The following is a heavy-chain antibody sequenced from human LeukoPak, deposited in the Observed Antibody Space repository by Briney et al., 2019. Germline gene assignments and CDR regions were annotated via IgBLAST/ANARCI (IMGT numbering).Heavy chain of an antibody. CDR3: ARDGSLPDY. CDR2: IISDGSST. CDR1: GFTFSNYW. Sequence: PGGSLRLSCAASGFTFSNYWMHWVRQTPGKGLVWVSRIISDGSSTSYADSVKGRFTISRDNAKNTLHLHMSSLRAEDTAVYYCARDGSLPDYWGQGTLVTVSS. J-gene: IGHJ4*02. V-gene: IGHV3-74*01.